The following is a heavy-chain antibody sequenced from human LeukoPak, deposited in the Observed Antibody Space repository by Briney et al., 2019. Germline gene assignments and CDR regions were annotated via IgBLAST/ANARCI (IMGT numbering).Heavy chain of an antibody. J-gene: IGHJ4*02. CDR2: IYYSGST. D-gene: IGHD3/OR15-3a*01. V-gene: IGHV4-59*01. CDR3: ARSHSVWTSFDY. Sequence: PSETLSLTCTVSGGSISTYYWSWIRQPPGRGLEWIGYIYYSGSTNYNPSLKSRVTISVDTSKNQFSLKLSSVTAADTAVYYCARSHSVWTSFDYWGQGTLVTVSS. CDR1: GGSISTYY.